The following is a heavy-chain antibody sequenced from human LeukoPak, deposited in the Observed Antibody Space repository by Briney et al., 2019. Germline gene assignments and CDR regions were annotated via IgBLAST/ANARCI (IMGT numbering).Heavy chain of an antibody. V-gene: IGHV4-61*02. Sequence: PSETLSLTCTVSGGSISGDDYYWSWIRQPAGKGLEWIGRTYISGSTNYNPSLKSRVTISLDTSKNQFSLKLSSVTAADTAVYYCARVSWFGELQRDYYYYYYMDVWGKGTTVTVSS. D-gene: IGHD3-10*01. CDR2: TYISGST. CDR1: GGSISGDDYY. J-gene: IGHJ6*03. CDR3: ARVSWFGELQRDYYYYYYMDV.